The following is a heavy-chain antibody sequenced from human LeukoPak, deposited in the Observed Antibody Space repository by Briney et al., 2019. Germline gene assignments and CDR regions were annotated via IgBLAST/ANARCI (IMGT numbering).Heavy chain of an antibody. J-gene: IGHJ4*02. CDR2: IIPIFGTA. D-gene: IGHD2-2*01. V-gene: IGHV1-69*13. Sequence: SVKVSCKASGGTFSSYAISWVRQAPGQGLEWMGGIIPIFGTANYAQKFQGRVTITADESTSTAYMELSSLRSEDTAVYYCARNEYCSSTSCSNTNFDYWGQGTLVTVSS. CDR3: ARNEYCSSTSCSNTNFDY. CDR1: GGTFSSYA.